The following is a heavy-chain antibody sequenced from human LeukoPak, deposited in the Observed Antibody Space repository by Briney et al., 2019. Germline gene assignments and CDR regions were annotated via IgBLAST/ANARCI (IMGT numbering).Heavy chain of an antibody. J-gene: IGHJ4*02. CDR3: ARVYSTSSRLDY. Sequence: PSETLSLTCAVSGYSFNSSYYWGWIRQPPGKGLEWIGSIYYNGRTFYNPSLKSRVTMSVDTSKNLFSLKLNSVTAADTAVYYCARVYSTSSRLDYWGQGTPVTVSS. V-gene: IGHV4-38-2*01. D-gene: IGHD6-6*01. CDR2: IYYNGRT. CDR1: GYSFNSSYY.